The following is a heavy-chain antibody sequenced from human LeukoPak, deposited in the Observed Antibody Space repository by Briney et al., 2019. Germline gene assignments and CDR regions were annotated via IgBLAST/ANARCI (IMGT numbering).Heavy chain of an antibody. CDR3: ARKGVGALMLDY. V-gene: IGHV1-46*01. CDR2: INPSAGST. Sequence: ASVKVSCKASGYTFTRYCLHWVRQAPGQGLEWMGIINPSAGSTSFAQNFQGRVTMTRDTSTSTVYMELSSLRSEDTAVYYCARKGVGALMLDYWGQGTLVTVSS. CDR1: GYTFTRYC. D-gene: IGHD1-26*01. J-gene: IGHJ4*02.